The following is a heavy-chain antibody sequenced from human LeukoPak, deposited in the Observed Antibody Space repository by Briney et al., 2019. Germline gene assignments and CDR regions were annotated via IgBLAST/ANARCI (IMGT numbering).Heavy chain of an antibody. D-gene: IGHD3-22*01. CDR3: ARGQMYYYDSSGYSNFDY. Sequence: ASVKVSCKASGYTFTSYGISWVRQAPGQGLEWMGWISAYNGNTNYAQKLQGRVTMTTDTSTSTAYMEPRSLRSDDTAVYYCARGQMYYYDSSGYSNFDYWGQGTLVTVSS. CDR1: GYTFTSYG. J-gene: IGHJ4*02. V-gene: IGHV1-18*01. CDR2: ISAYNGNT.